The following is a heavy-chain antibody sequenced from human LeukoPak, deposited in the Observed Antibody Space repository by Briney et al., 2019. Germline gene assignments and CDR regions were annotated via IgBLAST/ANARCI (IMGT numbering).Heavy chain of an antibody. J-gene: IGHJ5*02. Sequence: ASVKVSCKASGYTFTGYYMQWVRQAPGQGLEWMGWINPNSGSTNYAPKFQGWVTMTRDTSISAAYMELSRLRSDDTAVYYCVRERFTLVRGVIPKWFDPWGQGTVVSVSS. CDR1: GYTFTGYY. CDR3: VRERFTLVRGVIPKWFDP. D-gene: IGHD3-10*01. CDR2: INPNSGST. V-gene: IGHV1-2*04.